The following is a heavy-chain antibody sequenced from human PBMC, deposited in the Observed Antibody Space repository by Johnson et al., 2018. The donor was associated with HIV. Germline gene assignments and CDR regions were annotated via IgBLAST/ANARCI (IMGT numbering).Heavy chain of an antibody. CDR2: ISGSGGST. D-gene: IGHD6-13*01. CDR3: AKSHWALAAAGTDAFDI. Sequence: EQLVESGGGLVQPGGSLRLSCAASGFTFSSYAMSWVRQAPGKGLEWVSAISGSGGSTYYADSVKGRFTISRDNSKNTLYLQMNSLRAEDTAVYYCAKSHWALAAAGTDAFDIWGQGTMVTVSS. CDR1: GFTFSSYA. V-gene: IGHV3-23*04. J-gene: IGHJ3*02.